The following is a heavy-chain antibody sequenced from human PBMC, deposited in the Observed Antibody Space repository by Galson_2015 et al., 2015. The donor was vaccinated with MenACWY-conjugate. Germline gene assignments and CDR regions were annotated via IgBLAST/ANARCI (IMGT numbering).Heavy chain of an antibody. D-gene: IGHD6-6*01. Sequence: QSGAEVKKPGESLQTSCKGSGYTFTSNWIGWVRQMPGKGLEWMGVIYPGDSDTRYTPSFQGHVTISADKSINTAYLQWGSLEASDTAMYYCARQGFGSSSLDYWGQGTLVTVSS. CDR3: ARQGFGSSSLDY. CDR2: IYPGDSDT. CDR1: GYTFTSNW. V-gene: IGHV5-51*01. J-gene: IGHJ4*02.